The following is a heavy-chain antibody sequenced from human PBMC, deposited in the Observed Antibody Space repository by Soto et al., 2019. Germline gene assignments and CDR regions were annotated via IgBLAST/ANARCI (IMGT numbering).Heavy chain of an antibody. CDR1: GGSISSSSYY. V-gene: IGHV4-39*01. Sequence: SETLSLTCTVSGGSISSSSYYWGWIRQPPGKGLEWIGSIYYSGSTYYNPSLKSRVTISVDTSKNQFSLKLSSVTAADTAVYYCARWQWLVRNAFDIWGQGTMVTVSS. J-gene: IGHJ3*02. D-gene: IGHD6-19*01. CDR2: IYYSGST. CDR3: ARWQWLVRNAFDI.